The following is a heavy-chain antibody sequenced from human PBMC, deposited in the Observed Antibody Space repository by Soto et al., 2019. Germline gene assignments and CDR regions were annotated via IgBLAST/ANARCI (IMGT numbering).Heavy chain of an antibody. CDR1: RDTFTSYY. J-gene: IGHJ5*02. D-gene: IGHD1-26*01. CDR3: ARSSGGNFGIIIEGTNWFAP. CDR2: INPHGGST. V-gene: IGHV1-46*01. Sequence: WASVKVSCKAPRDTFTSYYINWVRQAPGQGLEWMGVINPHGGSTAYAQKFKGRVTLTRDTCASTVYMEVSSLTSEGTAMYYCARSSGGNFGIIIEGTNWFAPWGQGTLVTVSS.